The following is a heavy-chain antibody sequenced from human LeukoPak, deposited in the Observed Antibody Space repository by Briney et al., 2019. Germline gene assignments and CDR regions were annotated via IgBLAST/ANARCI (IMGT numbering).Heavy chain of an antibody. J-gene: IGHJ4*02. D-gene: IGHD4-17*01. V-gene: IGHV3-74*01. CDR2: IKSDGSST. CDR3: AGDSDYGGYSRFDY. CDR1: GFTFSSYW. Sequence: GGSLRLSCVASGFTFSSYWMHWVRQAPEKGLVWVSRIKSDGSSTSYADSVKGRFTISRDNVKNTLYLQMNSLSGEDTAVYYCAGDSDYGGYSRFDYWGQGTLVTVSS.